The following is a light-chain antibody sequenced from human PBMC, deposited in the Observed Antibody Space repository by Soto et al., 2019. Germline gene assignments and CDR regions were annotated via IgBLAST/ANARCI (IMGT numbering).Light chain of an antibody. Sequence: DIQMTQSPSTLSASVGDRVTITCRASQSISSWLAWYQQKPGKAPKLLIYKASSLDSGVPSRFSGSGSETEFTLTISGLQPDDFATYYCQQYNSYSWTFGQGTKVDIK. V-gene: IGKV1-5*03. CDR2: KAS. CDR3: QQYNSYSWT. CDR1: QSISSW. J-gene: IGKJ1*01.